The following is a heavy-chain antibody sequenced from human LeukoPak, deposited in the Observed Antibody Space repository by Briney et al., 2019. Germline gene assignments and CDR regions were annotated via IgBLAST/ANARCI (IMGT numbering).Heavy chain of an antibody. Sequence: SETLSLTCAVYGGSFSGYYWSWIRQPPGKGLEWIGEINHSGSTNYNLSLKSRVTISVDTSKNQFSLKLSSVTAADTAVYYCARFFLDYYGSGSYYNRFYYYYGMDVWGQGTTVTVSS. CDR1: GGSFSGYY. J-gene: IGHJ6*02. CDR3: ARFFLDYYGSGSYYNRFYYYYGMDV. CDR2: INHSGST. V-gene: IGHV4-34*01. D-gene: IGHD3-10*01.